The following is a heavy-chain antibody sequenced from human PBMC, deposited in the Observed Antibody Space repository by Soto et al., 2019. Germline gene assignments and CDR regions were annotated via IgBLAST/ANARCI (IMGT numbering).Heavy chain of an antibody. CDR2: IYPGDSDT. CDR3: AGGGVRGVITRTRDYCGMDV. Sequence: PVESLKISCKGSGYSFTGYWIGWVREMPGKGLEWMGIIYPGDSDTRYSPSFQGQVTISADKSISTAYLQWSSLKASDTAMYYCAGGGVRGVITRTRDYCGMDVWGQGTTVTVSS. J-gene: IGHJ6*02. V-gene: IGHV5-51*01. CDR1: GYSFTGYW. D-gene: IGHD3-10*01.